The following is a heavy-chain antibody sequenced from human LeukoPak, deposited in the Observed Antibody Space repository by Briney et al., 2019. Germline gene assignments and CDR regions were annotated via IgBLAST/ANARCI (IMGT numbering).Heavy chain of an antibody. CDR2: FYYSGST. J-gene: IGHJ4*02. V-gene: IGHV4-31*03. Sequence: SETLSLTCTVSGGSISSGGYYWSWIRQHPGKGLEWIGYFYYSGSTYYSPSLKSRVTISVDTSKNQFSLKLSSVTAADTAVYYCARGGYCSGGSCYQIADYWGQGTLVTVSS. D-gene: IGHD2-15*01. CDR3: ARGGYCSGGSCYQIADY. CDR1: GGSISSGGYY.